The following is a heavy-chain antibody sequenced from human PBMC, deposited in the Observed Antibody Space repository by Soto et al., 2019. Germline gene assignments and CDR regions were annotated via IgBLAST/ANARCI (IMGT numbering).Heavy chain of an antibody. CDR3: ARGGEVGVAGSAAVDM. CDR1: GYTVTTHY. J-gene: IGHJ3*02. CDR2: INPGSGAA. V-gene: IGHV1-46*01. D-gene: IGHD3-3*01. Sequence: QVQLVQSGAEVKKPGSSVKISCTASGYTVTTHYMHWVRQAPGRGLEGMGAINPGSGAAKYTQTIQARVTMTRDTSTNTVYMEMSALRSEDTAVFYCARGGEVGVAGSAAVDMWGQGTMVTVSS.